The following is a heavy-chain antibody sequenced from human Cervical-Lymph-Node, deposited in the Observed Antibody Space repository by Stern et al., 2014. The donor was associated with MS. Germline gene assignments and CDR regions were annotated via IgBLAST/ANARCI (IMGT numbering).Heavy chain of an antibody. CDR2: IYHSGST. V-gene: IGHV4-30-2*01. J-gene: IGHJ3*01. D-gene: IGHD2-21*01. CDR1: GGSISSGGSS. Sequence: QLVQSGSGQAKPSQTLSLTCAVSGGSISSGGSSWNWIRQPPGKGLEWIGFIYHSGSTYYNPSLKGRVFISVDTSKTQFALNLRSVTAADTAVYYCARGGVIYTQDRNGFDVWGQGTMVTVSS. CDR3: ARGGVIYTQDRNGFDV.